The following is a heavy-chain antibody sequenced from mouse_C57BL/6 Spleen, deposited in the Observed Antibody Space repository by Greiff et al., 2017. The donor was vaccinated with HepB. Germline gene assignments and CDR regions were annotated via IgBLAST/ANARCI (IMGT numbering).Heavy chain of an antibody. CDR1: GFTFTDYY. CDR3: ARSLSLRRNYFDY. D-gene: IGHD1-2*01. V-gene: IGHV7-3*01. Sequence: EVMLVESGGGLVQPGGSLSLSCAASGFTFTDYYMSWVRQPPGKALEWLGFIRNKANGYTTEYSASVKGRFTISRDNSQSILYLQMNALRAEDSATYDCARSLSLRRNYFDYWGQGTTLTVSS. J-gene: IGHJ2*01. CDR2: IRNKANGYTT.